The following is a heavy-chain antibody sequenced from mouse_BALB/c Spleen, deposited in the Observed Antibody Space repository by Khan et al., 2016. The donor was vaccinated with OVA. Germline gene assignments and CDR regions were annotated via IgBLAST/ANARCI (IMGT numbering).Heavy chain of an antibody. CDR3: TRSRIRTGYIDV. D-gene: IGHD2-4*01. CDR2: ISFGSATL. J-gene: IGHJ1*01. Sequence: EVELVESGGGLVQPGGSRKLSCAASGFTFSSFGMHWVRQAPAKGLEWVAFISFGSATLYYADTVKGRFTISRDNPTNTLVLQMTSLRSEDTAMSYSTRSRIRTGYIDVWGEGTTGTVSS. CDR1: GFTFSSFG. V-gene: IGHV5-17*02.